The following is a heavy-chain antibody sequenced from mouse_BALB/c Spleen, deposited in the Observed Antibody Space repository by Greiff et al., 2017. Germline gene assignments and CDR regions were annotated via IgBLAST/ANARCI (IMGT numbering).Heavy chain of an antibody. Sequence: QVQLQQPGAELVRPGASVKLSCKASGYTFTSYWINWVKQRPGQGLEWIGNIYPSDSYTNYNQKFKDKATLTVDKSSSTAYMQLSSPTSEDSAVYYCTRGGYGSHFDYWGQGTTLTVSS. J-gene: IGHJ2*01. CDR1: GYTFTSYW. CDR2: IYPSDSYT. CDR3: TRGGYGSHFDY. D-gene: IGHD1-1*01. V-gene: IGHV1-69*02.